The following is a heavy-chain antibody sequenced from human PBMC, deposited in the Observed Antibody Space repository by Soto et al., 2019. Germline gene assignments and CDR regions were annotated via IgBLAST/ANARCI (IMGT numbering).Heavy chain of an antibody. Sequence: GGALRLSCAASGFTFCGYWMGWVRQAPGKGLEWVSGISGSAVSTHYADSVKGRFTISRDSSKNTVYLQMNSLRAEDTALYFCAKNLGELSLWAVDYWGQGTLVTVSS. V-gene: IGHV3-23*01. D-gene: IGHD3-16*02. CDR1: GFTFCGYW. J-gene: IGHJ4*02. CDR2: ISGSAVST. CDR3: AKNLGELSLWAVDY.